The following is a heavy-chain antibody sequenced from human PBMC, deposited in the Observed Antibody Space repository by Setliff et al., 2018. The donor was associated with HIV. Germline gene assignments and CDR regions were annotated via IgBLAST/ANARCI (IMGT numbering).Heavy chain of an antibody. Sequence: PGGSLRLSCAASGFTFSGAEIHWVRQASGKGLEWVGRIRSKADKYATDYGASAKGRFIISRDDSKNTLYLQMNSLRADDTAVYYCARSQYLCAADCYYFFDSWGQGTLVTVSS. V-gene: IGHV3-73*01. CDR3: ARSQYLCAADCYYFFDS. CDR1: GFTFSGAE. D-gene: IGHD2-21*02. J-gene: IGHJ4*02. CDR2: IRSKADKYAT.